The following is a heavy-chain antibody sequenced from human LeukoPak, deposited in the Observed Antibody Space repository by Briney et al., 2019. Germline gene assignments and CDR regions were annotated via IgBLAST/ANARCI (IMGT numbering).Heavy chain of an antibody. Sequence: GESLKFSCKASGYSFTCYLIGWGRQMPGKGLEWMGIIYPGDSDTRYSPFFQGQVTISADKTIGTAYLQWSSLEASDTAMYYCARQGLPSSGIDPWGQGTLVTVSS. CDR3: ARQGLPSSGIDP. CDR1: GYSFTCYL. CDR2: IYPGDSDT. J-gene: IGHJ5*02. D-gene: IGHD3-3*01. V-gene: IGHV5-51*01.